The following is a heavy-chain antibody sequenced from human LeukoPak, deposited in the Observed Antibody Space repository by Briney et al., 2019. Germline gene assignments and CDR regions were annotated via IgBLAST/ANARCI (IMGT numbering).Heavy chain of an antibody. CDR1: GGSISNYY. Sequence: SETLSLTCTVSGGSISNYYWSWIRQSPGKGLEWIGCIYYSGSTNYNPSLKSRVTISVDTSKNQFSLRLSSVTAADTAVYYCARSGGYTGYAGYWGQGTLVTVSS. J-gene: IGHJ4*02. D-gene: IGHD5-12*01. CDR3: ARSGGYTGYAGY. V-gene: IGHV4-59*01. CDR2: IYYSGST.